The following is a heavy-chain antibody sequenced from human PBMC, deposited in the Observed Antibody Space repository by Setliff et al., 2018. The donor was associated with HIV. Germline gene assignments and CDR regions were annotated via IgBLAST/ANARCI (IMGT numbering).Heavy chain of an antibody. V-gene: IGHV1-2*02. CDR3: ARGGSSYDYGDEGVLVY. J-gene: IGHJ4*02. CDR1: GYTFTDYY. Sequence: ASVKVSCKASGYTFTDYYIHWVRQAPGQRLEWMGWINPKSRGTKYAQKFKARVTLTMDTSISTAYMELSRLGAEDTAVYYCARGGSSYDYGDEGVLVYWGQGSLVTVSS. D-gene: IGHD4-17*01. CDR2: INPKSRGT.